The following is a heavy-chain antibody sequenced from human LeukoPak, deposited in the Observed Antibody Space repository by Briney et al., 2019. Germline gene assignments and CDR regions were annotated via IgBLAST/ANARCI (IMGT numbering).Heavy chain of an antibody. J-gene: IGHJ4*02. CDR3: AKEITDTAMGY. CDR2: ISYDGSNK. D-gene: IGHD5-18*01. CDR1: GFTFSSYG. Sequence: GGALRLSCAASGFTFSSYGMHWVRQAPGKGLEWVAVISYDGSNKYYADSVKGRFTISRDNSKNTLYLQMNSLRAEDTAVYYCAKEITDTAMGYWGQGTLVTVSS. V-gene: IGHV3-30*18.